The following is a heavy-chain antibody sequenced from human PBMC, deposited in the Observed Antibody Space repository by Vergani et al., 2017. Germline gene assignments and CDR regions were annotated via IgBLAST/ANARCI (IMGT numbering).Heavy chain of an antibody. CDR2: LRSDGSNK. CDR3: ARAGEDRYVGTNWFDR. CDR1: GFTFSSYG. Sequence: QVQLVESGGGVVQPGGSLRLSCAASGFTFSSYGLHWVRQPPGKGLGWVAFLRSDGSNKYSADSVKGRFTISRDNSKNTLYLQMSRLRAEDTVVYYCARAGEDRYVGTNWFDRWGQGTLVTVSS. J-gene: IGHJ5*02. V-gene: IGHV3-30*02. D-gene: IGHD4-23*01.